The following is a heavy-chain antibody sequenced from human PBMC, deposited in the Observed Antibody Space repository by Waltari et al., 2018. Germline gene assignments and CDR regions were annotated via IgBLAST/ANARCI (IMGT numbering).Heavy chain of an antibody. CDR2: IYYSGST. V-gene: IGHV4-39*07. Sequence: QLQLQESGPGLVKPSETLSLTCTVSGGSISSSSYYWGWIRQPPGKGLEWIGSIYYSGSTYYTPSLKSRVTISVETSKNQFSLKLSSVTAADTAVYYCARGERGITIFGVVKFANWFDPWGQGTLVTVSS. CDR1: GGSISSSSYY. CDR3: ARGERGITIFGVVKFANWFDP. D-gene: IGHD3-3*01. J-gene: IGHJ5*02.